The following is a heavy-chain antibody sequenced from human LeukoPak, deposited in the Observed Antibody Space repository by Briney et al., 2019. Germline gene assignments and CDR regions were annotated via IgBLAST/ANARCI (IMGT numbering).Heavy chain of an antibody. CDR2: IKSKTDGGTT. CDR1: GFTFSNAW. V-gene: IGHV3-15*01. Sequence: NLGGCLRLSCAASGFTFSNAWMSWGRQAPGKGLEWVGRIKSKTDGGTTDYAAPVKGRFTISRDESKNTLYLQMNSLKTEDTAVYYCTTAEDLPGPYSGSYSGPFDYCGQRNLVSASS. J-gene: IGHJ4*02. CDR3: TTAEDLPGPYSGSYSGPFDY. D-gene: IGHD1-26*01.